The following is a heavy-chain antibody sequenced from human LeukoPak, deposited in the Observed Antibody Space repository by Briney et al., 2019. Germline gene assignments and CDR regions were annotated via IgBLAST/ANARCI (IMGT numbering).Heavy chain of an antibody. CDR1: GFTFSTYA. CDR3: AKGAVAGSRLGYFDY. V-gene: IGHV3-23*01. D-gene: IGHD6-19*01. CDR2: ISGSGSSI. Sequence: QPGGSLRLSCAASGFTFSTYAMSWVCQAPGKGPEWVSVISGSGSSIYYADSVKGRFTISRDNSKNTLYLQINSLRAEDTAFYYCAKGAVAGSRLGYFDYWGQGTLVTVSS. J-gene: IGHJ4*02.